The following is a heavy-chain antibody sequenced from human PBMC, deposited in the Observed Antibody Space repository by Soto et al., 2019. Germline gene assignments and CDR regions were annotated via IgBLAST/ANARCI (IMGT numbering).Heavy chain of an antibody. J-gene: IGHJ6*02. CDR3: AAPRDEYGSGVSWFTYGMDI. Sequence: XLSCLASVFTFSYFAMTWVRHVPGMGLEWVASLDGAGGSTYYAESVRGRFSISRDNSQNTLFLQMKRLTVDDTAIYYCAAPRDEYGSGVSWFTYGMDIWGQGTTVPSP. V-gene: IGHV3-23*01. CDR2: LDGAGGST. D-gene: IGHD3-10*01. CDR1: VFTFSYFA.